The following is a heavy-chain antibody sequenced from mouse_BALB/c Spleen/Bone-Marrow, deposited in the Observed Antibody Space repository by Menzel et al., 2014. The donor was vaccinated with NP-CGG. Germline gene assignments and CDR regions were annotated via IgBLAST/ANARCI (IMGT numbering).Heavy chain of an antibody. Sequence: VHLVESGPGLVSPSQRLSITCTVSGFSLTSYGLHWVRQPPGKGLEWLGVIWAGGSTNYNSALMSRLSISKDNSKSQVFLKMNSLQTDDTAMYYCASPIYYDYPLFAYWGQGTLVTVSA. CDR2: IWAGGST. CDR3: ASPIYYDYPLFAY. J-gene: IGHJ3*01. V-gene: IGHV2-9*02. CDR1: GFSLTSYG. D-gene: IGHD2-4*01.